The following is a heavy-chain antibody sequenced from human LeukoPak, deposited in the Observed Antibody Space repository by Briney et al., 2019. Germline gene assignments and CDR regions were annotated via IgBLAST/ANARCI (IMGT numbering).Heavy chain of an antibody. CDR3: ARGYSSFDY. CDR1: GDPIIGYSDY. D-gene: IGHD2-15*01. Sequence: SETLSLTCTVSGDPIIGYSDYKWTWIRQPPGKGLEWIGYIYYSGSTNYNPSLKSRVTISVDTSKNQFSLKLTSVTAADTAVYYCARGYSSFDYWGQGTLVTVSS. CDR2: IYYSGST. J-gene: IGHJ4*02. V-gene: IGHV4-61*08.